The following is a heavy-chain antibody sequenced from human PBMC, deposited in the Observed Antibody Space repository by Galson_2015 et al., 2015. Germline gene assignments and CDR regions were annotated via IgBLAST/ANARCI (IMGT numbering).Heavy chain of an antibody. J-gene: IGHJ1*01. CDR1: GYSFTSYW. D-gene: IGHD6-19*01. CDR2: IYPGDSDT. CDR3: TRQPTSSGWYMAGAESFHH. V-gene: IGHV5-51*01. Sequence: QSGAEVKKPGESLKISCKGSGYSFTSYWIGWVRQMPGKGLEWMGIIYPGDSDTRYSPSFRGQVTISADKSISTAYLQWSSLKASDPPMYYGTRQPTSSGWYMAGAESFHHWAQGPLFPVSS.